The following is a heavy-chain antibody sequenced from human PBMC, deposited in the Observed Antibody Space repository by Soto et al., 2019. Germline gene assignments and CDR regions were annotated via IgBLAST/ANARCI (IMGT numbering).Heavy chain of an antibody. Sequence: GGSLRLSCAASGFTFSDYYMSWIRQAPGNGLEWVSYISSSSSYTNYADSVKGRFTISRDNAKNSLYLQMNSLRAEDTAVYYCARDYVIAAAGTDYYYGMDVWGQGTTVTVSS. CDR3: ARDYVIAAAGTDYYYGMDV. CDR1: GFTFSDYY. J-gene: IGHJ6*02. V-gene: IGHV3-11*06. CDR2: ISSSSSYT. D-gene: IGHD6-13*01.